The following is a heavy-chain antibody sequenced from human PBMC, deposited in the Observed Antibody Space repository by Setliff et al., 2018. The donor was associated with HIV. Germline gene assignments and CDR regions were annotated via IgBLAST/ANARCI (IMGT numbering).Heavy chain of an antibody. D-gene: IGHD1-20*01. CDR1: GFTFGSYA. J-gene: IGHJ3*02. Sequence: PGGSLRLSCAASGFTFGSYAMHWVRQAPGKGLEWVSVIYSGGSTYYADSVKDRFTISRDNSKNTLYLQMNSLRAEDTAVYYCASSRDNSYDAFDIWGQGTMVTVSS. CDR3: ASSRDNSYDAFDI. V-gene: IGHV3-53*01. CDR2: IYSGGST.